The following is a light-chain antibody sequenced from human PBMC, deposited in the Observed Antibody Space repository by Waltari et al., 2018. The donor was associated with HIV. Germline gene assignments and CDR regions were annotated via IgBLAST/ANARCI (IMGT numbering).Light chain of an antibody. V-gene: IGLV2-14*01. CDR1: NRNIGFFNL. CDR2: GVT. Sequence: QSALTQPASVSGSPGQSLTISCTGANRNIGFFNLVSWYRQYPGKAPQLLIFGVTYRPSGISSRFSGSKSGNTASLTISGLQVDDEADYYGSSYASDDTVVFGGGTKLTVL. J-gene: IGLJ2*01. CDR3: SSYASDDTVV.